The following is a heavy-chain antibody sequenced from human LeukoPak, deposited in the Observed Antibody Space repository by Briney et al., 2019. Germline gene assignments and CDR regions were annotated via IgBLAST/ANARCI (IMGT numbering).Heavy chain of an antibody. CDR1: GFTFSSYW. V-gene: IGHV3-7*01. CDR3: ARVVPYSGSHWGLDY. CDR2: IKQDESEK. Sequence: GGSLRLSCAASGFTFSSYWMSWVRQAPGKGLEWVANIKQDESEKYYVDSVKGRFTISRDNAKNSLYLLMNSLRAEDTAVYYCARVVPYSGSHWGLDYWGQGTLVTVSS. J-gene: IGHJ4*02. D-gene: IGHD1-26*01.